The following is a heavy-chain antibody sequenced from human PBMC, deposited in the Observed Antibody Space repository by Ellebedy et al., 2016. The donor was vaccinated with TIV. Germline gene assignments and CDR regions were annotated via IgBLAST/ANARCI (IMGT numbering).Heavy chain of an antibody. J-gene: IGHJ5*02. CDR2: ISGSGGST. Sequence: GGSLRLXCAASGFTFSSYAMSWVRQAPGKGLEWVSAISGSGGSTYYADSVKGRFTISRDNSKNTLYLQMNSLRAEDTAVYYCAKDSVAGLALQDNWFDPWGQGTLVTVSS. CDR3: AKDSVAGLALQDNWFDP. V-gene: IGHV3-23*01. D-gene: IGHD6-19*01. CDR1: GFTFSSYA.